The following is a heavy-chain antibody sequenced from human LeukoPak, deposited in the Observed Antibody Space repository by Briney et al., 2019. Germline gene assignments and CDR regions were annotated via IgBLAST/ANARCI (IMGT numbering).Heavy chain of an antibody. J-gene: IGHJ4*02. D-gene: IGHD5-18*01. CDR2: IKDDGSDK. CDR3: ADLGYSD. Sequence: GGSLRLSCVASGLTYSSSWMTWARQAPGKGLEWVATIKDDGSDKYYVDSVKGRFSISRDNARSSLYLQMNSLRLEDTAMYYCADLGYSDWGQGTLVTVSS. CDR1: GLTYSSSW. V-gene: IGHV3-7*01.